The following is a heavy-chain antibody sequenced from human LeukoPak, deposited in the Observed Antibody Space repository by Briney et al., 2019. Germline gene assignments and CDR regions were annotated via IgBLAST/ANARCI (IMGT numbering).Heavy chain of an antibody. CDR3: ARRLYAYQPKSGFDY. Sequence: PSETLSLTCTVSGGSFSSSSYYWGWIRQPPGQGLEWIGCIYYSGSTYYNPSHKSRVTISVDTSSNQFSLKLSSVTAADTAVYYCARRLYAYQPKSGFDYWGQGTLVTVSS. V-gene: IGHV4-39*01. CDR1: GGSFSSSSYY. J-gene: IGHJ4*02. D-gene: IGHD2-8*01. CDR2: IYYSGST.